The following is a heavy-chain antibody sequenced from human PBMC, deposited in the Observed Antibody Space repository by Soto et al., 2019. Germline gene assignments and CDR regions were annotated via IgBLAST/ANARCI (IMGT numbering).Heavy chain of an antibody. CDR2: IYHTGST. Sequence: SETLYLTCAVSGGSITSSSWWSWVRQPPGKGPEWIGEIYHTGSTNYNPSLKSRVSISVDTSKNQFSLQVSSVTAADTAIYYCARDPGRGLAVDWGEGTLGTVSS. CDR3: ARDPGRGLAVD. CDR1: GGSITSSSW. V-gene: IGHV4-4*02. D-gene: IGHD3-9*01. J-gene: IGHJ4*02.